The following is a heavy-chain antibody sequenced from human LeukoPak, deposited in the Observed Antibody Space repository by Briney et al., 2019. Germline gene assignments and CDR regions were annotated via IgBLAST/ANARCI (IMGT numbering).Heavy chain of an antibody. Sequence: GGSLRLSCAVSGFIFTKFWMSWVRQARGRGLEWVANIHPERSQKYLVESVNGRFTISRDNTKNLLFLQMNGLRVEDTAVYYCARGDAFSGDHWVQGTLVTVSS. CDR2: IHPERSQK. CDR1: GFIFTKFW. J-gene: IGHJ4*02. V-gene: IGHV3-7*04. CDR3: ARGDAFSGDH.